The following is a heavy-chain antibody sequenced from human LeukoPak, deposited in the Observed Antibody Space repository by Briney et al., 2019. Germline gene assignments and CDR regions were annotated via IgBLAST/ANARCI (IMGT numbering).Heavy chain of an antibody. CDR2: IPNIGGT. D-gene: IGHD4-17*01. V-gene: IGHV4-30-2*01. CDR3: ARENYADAPDT. Sequence: SQTLSLTCALSGGSITYGGYSSSWIRHPPGRGLEWIGYIPNIGGTYLNPSRKSQITMSVDRSKNQIPLNLTSVTATDTTGYYCARENYADAPDTWGQGTLVTVSS. J-gene: IGHJ5*02. CDR1: GGSITYGGYS.